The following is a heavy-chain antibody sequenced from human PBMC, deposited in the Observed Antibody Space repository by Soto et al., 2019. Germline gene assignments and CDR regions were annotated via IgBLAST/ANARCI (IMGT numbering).Heavy chain of an antibody. Sequence: QVQLVESGGGVVQPGRSLRLSCAASGFTFSSYAMHWVRQAPGKGLEWVAVISYDGSNKYYADSVKGRFTISRDNSKNTLYLQMNSLRAEDTAVYYCARGPAVATRLYYYYYGMDVW. J-gene: IGHJ6*01. CDR2: ISYDGSNK. CDR3: ARGPAVATRLYYYYYGMDV. V-gene: IGHV3-30-3*01. CDR1: GFTFSSYA. D-gene: IGHD6-19*01.